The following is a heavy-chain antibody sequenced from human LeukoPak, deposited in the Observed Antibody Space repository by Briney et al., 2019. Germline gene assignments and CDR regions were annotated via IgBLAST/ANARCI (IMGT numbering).Heavy chain of an antibody. CDR1: GYTFGDYG. D-gene: IGHD1-1*01. CDR3: ASEGEDSYNLYY. V-gene: IGHV1-18*01. Sequence: ASVKVSCKTFGYTFGDYGITWVRQAPGQGLEWMGWISAYNGNTNYAQKLQGRVTMTTDTSTSTAYMELRSLRSDDTAVYYCASEGEDSYNLYYWGQGTLVTVSS. J-gene: IGHJ4*02. CDR2: ISAYNGNT.